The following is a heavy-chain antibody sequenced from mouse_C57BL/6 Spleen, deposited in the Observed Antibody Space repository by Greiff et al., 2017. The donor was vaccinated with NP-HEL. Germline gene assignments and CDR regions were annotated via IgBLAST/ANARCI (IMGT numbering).Heavy chain of an antibody. CDR2: IHPNSGST. D-gene: IGHD1-1*01. Sequence: VQLQQPGAELVKPGASVKLSCTASGYTFTSYWMHWVKQRPGQGLEWIGMIHPNSGSTNYNEKFKSKSTLTVDKSSSTAYMQLSSLTSEDSAVYSFAREYYGTLDYGGKGTTLTVSS. CDR3: AREYYGTLDY. CDR1: GYTFTSYW. J-gene: IGHJ2*01. V-gene: IGHV1-64*01.